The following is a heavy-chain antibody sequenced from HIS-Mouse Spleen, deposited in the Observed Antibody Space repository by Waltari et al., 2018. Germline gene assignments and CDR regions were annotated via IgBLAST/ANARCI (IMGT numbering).Heavy chain of an antibody. Sequence: QLQLQESGPGLVKPSETLSLTCTVSGCSISSSSYYWGWIRQPPGKGRGWIGSIFYSGSTDYNPSLKSRVTISVDTSKNQFSLKLSSVTAADTAVYYCAREIPYSSSWYDWYFDLWGRGTLVTVSS. CDR3: AREIPYSSSWYDWYFDL. J-gene: IGHJ2*01. CDR2: IFYSGST. V-gene: IGHV4-39*07. D-gene: IGHD6-13*01. CDR1: GCSISSSSYY.